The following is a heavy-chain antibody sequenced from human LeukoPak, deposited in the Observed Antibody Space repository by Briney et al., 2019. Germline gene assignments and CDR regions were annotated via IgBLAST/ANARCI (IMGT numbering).Heavy chain of an antibody. Sequence: PGGSLRLSCAASGFTFSSFSMNWVRQAPGKGLEWVSSISSGGDYKHYADSMKGRFTISRDNAKNSLYLQMNSLRAEDTAVYYCARSGSYLDYWGQGTLVTVSS. D-gene: IGHD1-26*01. J-gene: IGHJ4*02. V-gene: IGHV3-21*01. CDR1: GFTFSSFS. CDR3: ARSGSYLDY. CDR2: ISSGGDYK.